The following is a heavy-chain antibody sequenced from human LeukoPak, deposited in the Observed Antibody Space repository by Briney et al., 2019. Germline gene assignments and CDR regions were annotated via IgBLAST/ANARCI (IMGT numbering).Heavy chain of an antibody. CDR2: INWNGGST. V-gene: IGHV3-20*04. Sequence: RPGGSLRLSCAASGFTFDDYGMSWVRQAPGKGLEWVSGINWNGGSTGYADSVKGRFTISRDNAKNSLYLQMNSLRAEDTAVYYCARDDPVVTANSLFDYWGQGTLVTVSS. CDR3: ARDDPVVTANSLFDY. CDR1: GFTFDDYG. J-gene: IGHJ4*02. D-gene: IGHD2-21*02.